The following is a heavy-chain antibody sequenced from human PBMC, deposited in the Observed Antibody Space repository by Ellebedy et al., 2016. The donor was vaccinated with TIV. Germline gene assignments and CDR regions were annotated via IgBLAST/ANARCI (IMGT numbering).Heavy chain of an antibody. CDR2: ISGSGGST. Sequence: PGGSLRLSCAASGFTFSSYAMSWVRQAPGKGLEWVSAISGSGGSTYYADSVKGRFTISRDNSKNTLYLQMNSLRAEDTAVYYCARDRGELGPRGYFDLWGRGTLVTVSS. J-gene: IGHJ2*01. CDR1: GFTFSSYA. CDR3: ARDRGELGPRGYFDL. V-gene: IGHV3-23*01. D-gene: IGHD3-10*01.